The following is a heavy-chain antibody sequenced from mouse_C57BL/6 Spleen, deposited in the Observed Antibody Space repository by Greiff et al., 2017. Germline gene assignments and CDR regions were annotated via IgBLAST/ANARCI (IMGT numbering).Heavy chain of an antibody. J-gene: IGHJ4*01. CDR1: GFTFSDYG. V-gene: IGHV5-17*01. CDR2: ISSGSSTI. Sequence: EVMLVESGGGLVKPGGSLKLSCAASGFTFSDYGMHWVRQAPEKGLEWVAYISSGSSTIYYADTVKGRFTISRDNAKNTLFLQMTSLRSDDTAMYYCARRDYDAMDYWGQGTSVTVSS. CDR3: ARRDYDAMDY.